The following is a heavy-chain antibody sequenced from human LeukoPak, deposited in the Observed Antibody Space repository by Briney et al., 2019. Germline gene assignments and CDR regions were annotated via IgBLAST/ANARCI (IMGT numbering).Heavy chain of an antibody. CDR1: GGSFSGYY. CDR2: INHSGST. V-gene: IGHV4-34*01. Sequence: PSETLSLTCAVYGGSFSGYYWSWIRQPPGKGLEWIGEINHSGSTNYNPSLKSRVTISVDTSKNQFSLKLSSVTAADTAVYYCARGPDGSYYYGSGSLNWFDPWGQGTLVTVSS. D-gene: IGHD3-10*01. J-gene: IGHJ5*02. CDR3: ARGPDGSYYYGSGSLNWFDP.